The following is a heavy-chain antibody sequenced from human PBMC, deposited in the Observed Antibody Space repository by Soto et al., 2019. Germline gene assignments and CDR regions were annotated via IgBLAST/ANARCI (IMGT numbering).Heavy chain of an antibody. CDR1: GFTFSSYW. Sequence: EVQLVESGGGLVQPGGSLRLSCAASGFTFSSYWMHWVRQAPGKGLVWVSRINSDGSSTSYADSVKGRFTISRDNAKNTLYRQMNSLRAEDTAVYYCARGKAVAGTGWFDPWGQGTLVTVSS. CDR3: ARGKAVAGTGWFDP. CDR2: INSDGSST. D-gene: IGHD6-19*01. J-gene: IGHJ5*02. V-gene: IGHV3-74*01.